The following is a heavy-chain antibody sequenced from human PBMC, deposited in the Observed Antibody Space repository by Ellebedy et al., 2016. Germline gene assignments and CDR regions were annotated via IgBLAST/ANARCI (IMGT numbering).Heavy chain of an antibody. D-gene: IGHD6-19*01. CDR3: AKMGGVTVAGSGIDY. CDR2: ISYDGSNK. J-gene: IGHJ4*02. CDR1: GFTFSSYG. Sequence: GESLKISXAASGFTFSSYGMHWVRQAPGKGLEWVAVISYDGSNKYYADSVKGRFTISRDNSKNTLYLQMNSLRAEDTAVYYCAKMGGVTVAGSGIDYWGQGTLVTVSS. V-gene: IGHV3-30*18.